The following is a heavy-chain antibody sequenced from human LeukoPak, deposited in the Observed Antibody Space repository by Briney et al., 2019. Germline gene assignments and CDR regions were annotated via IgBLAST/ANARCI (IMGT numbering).Heavy chain of an antibody. CDR2: IIPIFGTA. CDR3: ARERLGYCSGGSCPLDY. D-gene: IGHD2-15*01. V-gene: IGHV1-69*13. Sequence: ASVKVSCKASGGTFSSYAISWVRQAPGQGLEWMGGIIPIFGTANYAQKFQGRVTITADESTSTAYMELSSLRSEDTAVYYCARERLGYCSGGSCPLDYWGQGTLVTVSS. J-gene: IGHJ4*02. CDR1: GGTFSSYA.